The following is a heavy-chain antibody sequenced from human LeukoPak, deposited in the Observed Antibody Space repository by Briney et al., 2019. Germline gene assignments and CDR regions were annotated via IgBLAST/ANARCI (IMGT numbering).Heavy chain of an antibody. Sequence: GGSLRLSCAASGFTVSSYAMSWVRQAPGKGLEWVSAISGSGGSTYYADSVKGRFTISRDNSKNTLYLQMNSLRAEDTAVYYCAKAHSVPTVTALGYFDYWGEGILVTVSS. D-gene: IGHD4-17*01. J-gene: IGHJ4*02. V-gene: IGHV3-23*01. CDR2: ISGSGGST. CDR3: AKAHSVPTVTALGYFDY. CDR1: GFTVSSYA.